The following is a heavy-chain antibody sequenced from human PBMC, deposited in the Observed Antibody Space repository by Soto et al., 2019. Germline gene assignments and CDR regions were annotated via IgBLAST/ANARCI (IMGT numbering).Heavy chain of an antibody. D-gene: IGHD5-12*01. CDR1: GFPFGGYP. Sequence: GGSLSLSCAASGFPFGGYPVSWVRQAPGKGLEWVSAISGSGGSTYYADSVKGRSTISRDNSKNTLYLQMNSLRAEDTAVYYCAKGSTSGYGYYYYMDVWGKGTTVTVSS. V-gene: IGHV3-23*01. CDR2: ISGSGGST. J-gene: IGHJ6*03. CDR3: AKGSTSGYGYYYYMDV.